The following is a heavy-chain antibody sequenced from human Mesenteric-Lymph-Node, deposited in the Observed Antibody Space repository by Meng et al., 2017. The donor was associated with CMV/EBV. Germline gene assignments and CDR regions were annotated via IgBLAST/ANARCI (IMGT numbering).Heavy chain of an antibody. CDR3: AKDQGYSYGYYFDY. J-gene: IGHJ4*02. D-gene: IGHD5-18*01. CDR2: ISGSGSST. CDR1: GFTFSTYA. V-gene: IGHV3-23*01. Sequence: GESLKISCAASGFTFSTYAMNWVRQAPGKGLEWVSTISGSGSSTYYADSVKGRFTISRDNSKNTLYLQVNSLRAEDTAIYYCAKDQGYSYGYYFDYWGQGTVVTSPQ.